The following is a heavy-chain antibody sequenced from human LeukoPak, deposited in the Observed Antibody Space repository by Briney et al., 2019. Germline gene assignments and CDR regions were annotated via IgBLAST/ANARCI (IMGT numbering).Heavy chain of an antibody. CDR2: ISGSGGST. J-gene: IGHJ4*02. CDR1: GFTFSSYA. Sequence: GGSLRPSCAASGFTFSSYAMSWVRQAPGKGLEWVSAISGSGGSTYYADSVKGRFTISRDNAKNTLYLQMNSLRAEDTAVYYCARYYGGNSVFDYWGQGTLVTVSS. V-gene: IGHV3-23*01. CDR3: ARYYGGNSVFDY. D-gene: IGHD4-23*01.